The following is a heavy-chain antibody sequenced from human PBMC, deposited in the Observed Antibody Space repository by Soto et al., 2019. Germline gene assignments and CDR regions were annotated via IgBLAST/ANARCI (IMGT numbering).Heavy chain of an antibody. CDR1: GGSISSVGYS. CDR3: ARLHPYGYFYL. J-gene: IGHJ2*01. CDR2: IYYIGST. V-gene: IGHV4-31*03. Sequence: QVQLQESGPGLVKPSQTLSLTCTVSGGSISSVGYSWSWIRQHPGKGLKRIGYIYYIGSTDYNPSLKSRVTISLETSKIQFSLKLSSMTAADTAIYYCARLHPYGYFYLWGRGTLVTVSS.